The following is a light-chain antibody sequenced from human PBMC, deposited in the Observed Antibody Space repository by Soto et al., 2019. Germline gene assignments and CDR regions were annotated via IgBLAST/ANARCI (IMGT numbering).Light chain of an antibody. CDR1: QNINSW. CDR3: QQYKSHPWT. J-gene: IGKJ1*01. Sequence: DIQLTQSPSTLSSSVGDRVTITCRASQNINSWLAWYQQKPGKAPKLLIYNASSLESGVPSRFSGRGSGTEFTLTISSLQPDDLATYHCQQYKSHPWTFGQGTKVEIK. V-gene: IGKV1-5*03. CDR2: NAS.